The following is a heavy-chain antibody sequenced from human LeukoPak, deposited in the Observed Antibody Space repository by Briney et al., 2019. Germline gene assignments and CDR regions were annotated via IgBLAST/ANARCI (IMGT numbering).Heavy chain of an antibody. CDR1: GYGFISFG. D-gene: IGHD4-11*01. CDR2: ISVYNGNT. CDR3: ARDRTSTVASPSDAFDI. Sequence: ASVKVSCKASGYGFISFGITWVRQAPGQGLEWMGWISVYNGNTNYAQKFQGRVTMTTDISTSTAYMELRSLRSDDTAVYYWARDRTSTVASPSDAFDIWGQGTMVTVSS. V-gene: IGHV1-18*01. J-gene: IGHJ3*02.